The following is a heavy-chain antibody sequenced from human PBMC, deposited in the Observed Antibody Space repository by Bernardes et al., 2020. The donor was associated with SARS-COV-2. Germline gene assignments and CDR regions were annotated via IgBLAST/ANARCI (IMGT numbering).Heavy chain of an antibody. D-gene: IGHD5-12*01. CDR1: GGSISSYY. V-gene: IGHV4-59*01. CDR3: ARARRDGYNLETFEY. J-gene: IGHJ4*02. CDR2: IYYSGST. Sequence: SETLSLTCTVSGGSISSYYWSWIRQPPGKGLEWIGYIYYSGSTNYNPSLKSRITISVDTSKNQFSLKLSSVTAADTAVYYCARARRDGYNLETFEYWGQGTLVTVSS.